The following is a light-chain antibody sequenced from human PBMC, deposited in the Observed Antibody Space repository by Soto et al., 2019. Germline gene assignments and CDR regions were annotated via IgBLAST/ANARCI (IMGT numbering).Light chain of an antibody. CDR3: HQYNTYLWT. J-gene: IGKJ1*01. Sequence: IQLTQSPSSLSASVGDRVTITCRASQGISSYLAWYQQKPEKAPKLLIYLASTLQSGVPSSFIGSGSGTEFTLTISTLQPDDFATYYCHQYNTYLWTFGQGTKVEIK. CDR1: QGISSY. V-gene: IGKV1-9*01. CDR2: LAS.